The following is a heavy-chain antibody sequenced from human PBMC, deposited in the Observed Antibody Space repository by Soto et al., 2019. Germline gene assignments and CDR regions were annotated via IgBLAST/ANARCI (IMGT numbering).Heavy chain of an antibody. CDR1: GFTFSSYA. Sequence: EVQLLESGGGLVQPGGSLRLSCAASGFTFSSYAMSLVRQAPGKGLEWVSAISGSGGSTYYADSVKGRFTISRDNSKNTLYLQMNSLRAEDTAVYYCASLPYGDYHYYYYYMDVWGKGTTVTVSS. CDR3: ASLPYGDYHYYYYYMDV. J-gene: IGHJ6*03. V-gene: IGHV3-23*01. CDR2: ISGSGGST. D-gene: IGHD4-17*01.